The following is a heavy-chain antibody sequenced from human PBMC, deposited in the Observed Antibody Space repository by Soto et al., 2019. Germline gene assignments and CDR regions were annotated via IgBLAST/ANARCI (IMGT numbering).Heavy chain of an antibody. V-gene: IGHV4-59*08. CDR1: GTSISSYY. J-gene: IGHJ4*02. D-gene: IGHD4-17*01. CDR3: GRRYGPGLDY. Sequence: PSETLALTCTFSGTSISSYYWSLRRQPPGKGLERIGNIYYSGSTNYNPSLQSRVTMSVDTSTNPVYLKLSCVTAADTAVYYCGRRYGPGLDYWGQGTLVTGSS. CDR2: IYYSGST.